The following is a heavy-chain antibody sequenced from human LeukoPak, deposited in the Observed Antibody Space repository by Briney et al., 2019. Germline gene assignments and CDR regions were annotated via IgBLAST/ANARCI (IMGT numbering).Heavy chain of an antibody. D-gene: IGHD3-3*01. CDR3: ARSPRAYDFWSGYYSG. Sequence: SETLSLTCTVSGGSISSYYWSWIRQPAGKGLEWIGRIYTSGSTNYNPSLKSRVTMSVDTSKNQFSLKLSSVTAADTAVYYCARSPRAYDFWSGYYSGWGQGTLVTVSS. CDR1: GGSISSYY. J-gene: IGHJ4*02. V-gene: IGHV4-4*07. CDR2: IYTSGST.